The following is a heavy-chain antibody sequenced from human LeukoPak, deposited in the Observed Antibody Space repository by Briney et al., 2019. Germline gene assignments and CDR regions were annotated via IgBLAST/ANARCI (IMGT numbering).Heavy chain of an antibody. J-gene: IGHJ3*02. CDR1: GFTFSNYA. CDR3: AKDPLGYCSSTSCSNRDAFDI. Sequence: GGSLRLSCAASGFTFSNYAMSWVRQAPGKGLEWVSVISGSDNSTYYADSVKGRFTISRDNSKNTLYLQMNSLRAEDTAVYYCAKDPLGYCSSTSCSNRDAFDIWGQGTMVTVSS. D-gene: IGHD2-2*01. CDR2: ISGSDNST. V-gene: IGHV3-23*01.